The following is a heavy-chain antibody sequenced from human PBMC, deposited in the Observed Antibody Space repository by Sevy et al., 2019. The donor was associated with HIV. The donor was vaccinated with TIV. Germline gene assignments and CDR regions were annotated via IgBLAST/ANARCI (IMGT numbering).Heavy chain of an antibody. Sequence: GGSLRLSCAASGFTFSSYAMSWVRQAPGKGLEWVSAISGSGGSTYYADSVKGRFTISRDNSKNRQYLQMNSLRAEDTAVYYCAKDQCGGSHFGPQLGYFDYWGQGTLVTVSS. V-gene: IGHV3-23*01. D-gene: IGHD1-26*01. CDR2: ISGSGGST. CDR1: GFTFSSYA. CDR3: AKDQCGGSHFGPQLGYFDY. J-gene: IGHJ4*02.